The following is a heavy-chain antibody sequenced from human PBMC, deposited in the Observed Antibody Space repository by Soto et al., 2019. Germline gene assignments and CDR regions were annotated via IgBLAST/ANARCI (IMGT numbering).Heavy chain of an antibody. D-gene: IGHD3-16*02. V-gene: IGHV3-33*01. Sequence: QVQLVESGGGVVQPGRSLRLSCAASGFTFSSYGMHWVRQAPGKGLEWVAVIWYDGSNKYYADSVKGRFTISRDNSKNTLYLQRNSLRGEDKAVYYCARDVERDFCFGGVIASDAFEIWGKGTMVTVSS. CDR1: GFTFSSYG. J-gene: IGHJ3*02. CDR3: ARDVERDFCFGGVIASDAFEI. CDR2: IWYDGSNK.